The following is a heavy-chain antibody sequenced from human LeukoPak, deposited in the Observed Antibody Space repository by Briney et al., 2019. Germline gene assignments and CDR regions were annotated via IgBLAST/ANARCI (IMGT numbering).Heavy chain of an antibody. Sequence: ASVKVSCKASGYTFTGYYMHWVRQAPGQGLEWMGIINPSGGSTSYAQKFQGRVTMTRDTSTSTVYMELSSLRSEDTAVYYCARVTKTRARPLGIWGQGTMVTVSS. V-gene: IGHV1-46*03. J-gene: IGHJ3*02. CDR1: GYTFTGYY. CDR2: INPSGGST. CDR3: ARVTKTRARPLGI. D-gene: IGHD3-3*01.